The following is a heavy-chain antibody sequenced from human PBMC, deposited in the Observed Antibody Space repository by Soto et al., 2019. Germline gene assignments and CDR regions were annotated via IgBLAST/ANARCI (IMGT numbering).Heavy chain of an antibody. CDR3: ATGAPIRGSLLKGLDP. CDR2: IISALNIG. D-gene: IGHD3-10*01. CDR1: GGSFNSPT. Sequence: QVPLVQSGAEVRKPGSSVRVSCKASGGSFNSPTFNWVRLVPGQGPQWLGRIISALNIGHYSENFRDRVTIPADKSTGTTYMEMTHLTPDDTAVSYCATGAPIRGSLLKGLDPWGQGTLVTVSS. V-gene: IGHV1-69*02. J-gene: IGHJ5*02.